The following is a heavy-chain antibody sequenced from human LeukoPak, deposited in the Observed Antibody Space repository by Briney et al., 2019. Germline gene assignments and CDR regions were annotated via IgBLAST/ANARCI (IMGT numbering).Heavy chain of an antibody. D-gene: IGHD2-21*02. CDR2: ISGSGGST. CDR3: ARDSGRVTIYYYYGMDV. V-gene: IGHV3-23*01. Sequence: GGSLRLSCAASGFTFSSYAMSWVRQAPGKGLEWVSAISGSGGSTYYADSVKGRFTISRDNSKNTLYLQMNSLRAEDTAVYYCARDSGRVTIYYYYGMDVWGQGTTVTVSS. CDR1: GFTFSSYA. J-gene: IGHJ6*02.